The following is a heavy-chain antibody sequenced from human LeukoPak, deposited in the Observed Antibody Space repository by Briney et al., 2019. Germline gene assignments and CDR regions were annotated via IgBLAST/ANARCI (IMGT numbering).Heavy chain of an antibody. CDR3: ARYQLHLNWFDP. CDR2: IYYSGST. CDR1: GGSISSSNYY. D-gene: IGHD2-2*01. V-gene: IGHV4-39*01. J-gene: IGHJ5*02. Sequence: SETLSLTCTVSGGSISSSNYYWGWIRQPPGKGLEWIGSIYYSGSTYYNPSLKSRVTISVDTSKNQFSLKLSSVTAADTAVYYCARYQLHLNWFDPWGQGTLVTVSS.